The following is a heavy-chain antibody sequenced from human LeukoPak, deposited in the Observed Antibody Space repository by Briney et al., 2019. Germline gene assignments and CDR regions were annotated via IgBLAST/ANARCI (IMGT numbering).Heavy chain of an antibody. J-gene: IGHJ4*02. D-gene: IGHD5-18*01. V-gene: IGHV3-23*01. CDR2: ISGSGGST. Sequence: GGSLRLSCAASGFTFSSYAMSWVRQAPGKGLEWASAISGSGGSTYYADSVKGRFTISRDNSKNTLYLQMSSLRAEDTAVYYCAKDGGYSYGPDYWGQGTLVTVSS. CDR3: AKDGGYSYGPDY. CDR1: GFTFSSYA.